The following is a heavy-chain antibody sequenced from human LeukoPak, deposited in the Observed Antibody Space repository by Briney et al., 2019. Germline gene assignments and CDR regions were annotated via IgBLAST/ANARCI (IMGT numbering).Heavy chain of an antibody. D-gene: IGHD6-19*01. J-gene: IGHJ4*02. Sequence: QSGGSLRLSCAASGFTFSSYAMSWVRQAPGKGLEWVSAISGSGGSTYYADSVKGRFTISRDNSKNTLYLQMNSLRAEDTAVYYCAKDPSKQWLVHASGASWGQGTLVTVSS. CDR2: ISGSGGST. CDR1: GFTFSSYA. V-gene: IGHV3-23*01. CDR3: AKDPSKQWLVHASGAS.